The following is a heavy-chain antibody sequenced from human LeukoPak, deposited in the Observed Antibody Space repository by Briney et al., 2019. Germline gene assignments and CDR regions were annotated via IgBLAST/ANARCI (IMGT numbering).Heavy chain of an antibody. D-gene: IGHD3-22*01. CDR2: IYSSGST. CDR3: ARVLSSGYSDY. V-gene: IGHV4-59*01. J-gene: IGHJ4*02. Sequence: PSETLSLTCTVSGGSISSYYWSWIRQPPGKGLEWLGYIYSSGSTDYNPSLKSRVTISVDTSKNQFSLKLSSVTAADAAVYYCARVLSSGYSDYWGQGTLVTVSS. CDR1: GGSISSYY.